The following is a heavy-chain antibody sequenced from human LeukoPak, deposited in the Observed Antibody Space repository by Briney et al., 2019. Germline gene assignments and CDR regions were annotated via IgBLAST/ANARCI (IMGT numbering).Heavy chain of an antibody. CDR1: GGSISSYY. Sequence: PSETLSLTCTVSGGSISSYYWSWIRQPPGKGLEWIGYIYYSGSTNYNPSLESRVTISVDTSKNQFSLKLSSVAAADTAVYYCAGGFDSNPDYWGQGTLVTVSS. D-gene: IGHD3-16*01. CDR2: IYYSGST. J-gene: IGHJ4*02. V-gene: IGHV4-59*01. CDR3: AGGFDSNPDY.